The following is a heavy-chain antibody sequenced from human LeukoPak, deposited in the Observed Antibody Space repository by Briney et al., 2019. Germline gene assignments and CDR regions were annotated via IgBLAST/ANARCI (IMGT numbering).Heavy chain of an antibody. CDR3: ARDGEYGTGSYYRGSFDY. CDR1: GYSFTAFY. J-gene: IGHJ4*02. V-gene: IGHV1-2*02. D-gene: IGHD3-10*01. Sequence: GASVKVSCKASGYSFTAFYIHWVRQAPGPGLEWMGWIHPRSGDTRYAQKFQGRVTMARDTSISTVYMDLSSLGSDDTAVYYCARDGEYGTGSYYRGSFDYWGQGILVTVSS. CDR2: IHPRSGDT.